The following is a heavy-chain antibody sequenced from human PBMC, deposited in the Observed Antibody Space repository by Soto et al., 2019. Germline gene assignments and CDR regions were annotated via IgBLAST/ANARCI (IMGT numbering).Heavy chain of an antibody. J-gene: IGHJ5*02. D-gene: IGHD5-18*01. CDR1: GRSISSYY. CDR2: IYYSGST. V-gene: IGHV4-59*01. Sequence: AETLSLTCTVSGRSISSYYWSWIRQPPGKGLEWIGYIYYSGSTNYNPSLKSRVTISVDTSKNQFSLKLSSVTAADTAVYYCARDSYSYGSFDPWGQGTLVTVSS. CDR3: ARDSYSYGSFDP.